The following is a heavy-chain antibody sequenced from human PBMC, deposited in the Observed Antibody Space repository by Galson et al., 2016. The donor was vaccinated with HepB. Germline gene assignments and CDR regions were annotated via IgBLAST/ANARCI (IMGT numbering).Heavy chain of an antibody. Sequence: SVKVSCKASGYIFTSYGINWVRQAPGQGLEWIGWISTYNGNTNYAQKFQDRVSVTTDTSTNTAYMELRTLTSDDTAVYYCDRGGSGNYYEDYFDFWGQGTLVTFSS. D-gene: IGHD1-26*01. J-gene: IGHJ4*02. CDR2: ISTYNGNT. V-gene: IGHV1-18*01. CDR1: GYIFTSYG. CDR3: DRGGSGNYYEDYFDF.